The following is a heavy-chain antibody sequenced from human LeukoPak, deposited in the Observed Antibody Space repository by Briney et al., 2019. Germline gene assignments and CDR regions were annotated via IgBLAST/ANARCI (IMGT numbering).Heavy chain of an antibody. CDR3: ARIQRCDSSGYSPSHLDY. V-gene: IGHV3-48*03. CDR1: GFTFSSYE. CDR2: ISSSGSTI. D-gene: IGHD3-22*01. J-gene: IGHJ4*02. Sequence: TGGSLRLSCAASGFTFSSYEMNWVRQAPGKGLEWVSDISSSGSTIYYADSVKGRFTISRDNAKNSLFLQMQSLRAEDTAVYYCARIQRCDSSGYSPSHLDYWGQGTLVTVSS.